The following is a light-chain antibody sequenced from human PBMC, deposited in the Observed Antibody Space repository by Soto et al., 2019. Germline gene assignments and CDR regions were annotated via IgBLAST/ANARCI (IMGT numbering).Light chain of an antibody. CDR2: EVS. J-gene: IGLJ1*01. CDR3: SSFTGSSTLAYV. V-gene: IGLV2-14*01. CDR1: SSDVGGYNY. Sequence: QSALTQPASVSGSPGQSMTISCTGISSDVGGYNYVSWYQQHPGKAPKLMIYEVSNRPSGVSSRFSGSKSGNTASLTISGLQAEDEADYYCSSFTGSSTLAYVFGTGTKLTVL.